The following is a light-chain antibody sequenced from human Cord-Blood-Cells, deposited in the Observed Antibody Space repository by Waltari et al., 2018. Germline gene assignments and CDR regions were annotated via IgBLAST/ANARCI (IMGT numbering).Light chain of an antibody. Sequence: EIVLTQSPATLSLSPGERATLPCRASQSVSSYLAWYQQKPGQAPRLLIYDASNRATGIPARFSGSGSGTDFTLTISSPEPEDFAVYYCQQRSNWPRTFGQGTKVEIK. CDR1: QSVSSY. CDR2: DAS. V-gene: IGKV3-11*01. J-gene: IGKJ1*01. CDR3: QQRSNWPRT.